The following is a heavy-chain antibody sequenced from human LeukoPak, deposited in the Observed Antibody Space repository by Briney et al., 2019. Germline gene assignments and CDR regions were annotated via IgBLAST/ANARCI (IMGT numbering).Heavy chain of an antibody. CDR3: AIHPSDSSGYFSY. D-gene: IGHD3-22*01. J-gene: IGHJ4*02. Sequence: ASVKVSCKASGYTFTNSAMNWGRQAPGQGLEYMGWINTNTGNPTYAQGFTGRFVFSLDTSVSTAYLQISSLKAEDTAVYYCAIHPSDSSGYFSYWGQGALVTVSS. CDR2: INTNTGNP. CDR1: GYTFTNSA. V-gene: IGHV7-4-1*02.